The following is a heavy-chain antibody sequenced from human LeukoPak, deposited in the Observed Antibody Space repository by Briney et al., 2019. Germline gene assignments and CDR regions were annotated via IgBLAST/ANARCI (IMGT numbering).Heavy chain of an antibody. CDR2: IIPIFGTA. Sequence: SVKVSCKASGGTFSSYAISWVRQAPGQGLEWMGGIIPIFGTANYAQKFQGRVTITADESTSTAYMELSSLRSEDTAVYYCARNWDYYYYGMDVWSQGTTVTVSS. D-gene: IGHD3-16*01. V-gene: IGHV1-69*13. CDR1: GGTFSSYA. J-gene: IGHJ6*02. CDR3: ARNWDYYYYGMDV.